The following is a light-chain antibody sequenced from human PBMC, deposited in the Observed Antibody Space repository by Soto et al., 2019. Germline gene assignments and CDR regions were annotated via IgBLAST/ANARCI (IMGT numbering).Light chain of an antibody. CDR1: SSDVGNYNL. CDR3: CSYAGRYTFV. V-gene: IGLV2-23*01. CDR2: DGG. J-gene: IGLJ1*01. Sequence: QSALTQPASVSGSPGQSITISCTGTSSDVGNYNLVSWYQQYPGKAPKLMIYDGGKRPSGVPDRFSASKSGNTASLTISGLQAEDEADYYCCSYAGRYTFVFGSGTKLTVL.